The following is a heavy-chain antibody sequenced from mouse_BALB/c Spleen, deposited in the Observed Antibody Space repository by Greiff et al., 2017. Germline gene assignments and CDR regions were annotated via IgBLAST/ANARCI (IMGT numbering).Heavy chain of an antibody. CDR1: GFTFSSYG. Sequence: EVQVVESGGDLVKPGGSLKLSCAASGFTFSSYGMSWVRQTPDKRLEWVATISSGGSYTYYPDSVKGRFTISRDNAKNTLYLQMSSLKSEDTAMYYCARHGACYGQEAMDYWGQGTSVTVSS. J-gene: IGHJ4*01. D-gene: IGHD2-10*01. CDR3: ARHGACYGQEAMDY. CDR2: ISSGGSYT. V-gene: IGHV5-6*01.